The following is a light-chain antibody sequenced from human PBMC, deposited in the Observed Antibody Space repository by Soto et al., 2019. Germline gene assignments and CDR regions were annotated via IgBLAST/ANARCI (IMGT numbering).Light chain of an antibody. CDR1: QSVSSN. V-gene: IGKV3-15*01. CDR3: QQYNNWPRT. J-gene: IGKJ3*01. CDR2: GAS. Sequence: EIVLTQSPATLSVSPGERATLSCRASQSVSSNLAWYQQKPGQAPRLLLYGASTRATSIPARCSGSGSGTEFTLTISSLPSEDFAVYYCQQYNNWPRTFGPGTKVDIK.